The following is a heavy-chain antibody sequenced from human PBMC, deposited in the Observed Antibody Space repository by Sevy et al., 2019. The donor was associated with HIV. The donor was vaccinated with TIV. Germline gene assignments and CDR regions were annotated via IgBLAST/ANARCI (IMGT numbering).Heavy chain of an antibody. J-gene: IGHJ4*02. CDR1: GFTFSSYA. D-gene: IGHD3-3*01. CDR3: VKGNPYDFWSGPFDY. CDR2: ISSNGGST. V-gene: IGHV3-64D*06. Sequence: GGSLRLSCSASGFTFSSYAMHWVRQAPGKGLEDVSAISSNGGSTYYADSVKGRFTISRDNSKNTLYLQMSSLRAEDTAVYYCVKGNPYDFWSGPFDYWGQGTLVTVSS.